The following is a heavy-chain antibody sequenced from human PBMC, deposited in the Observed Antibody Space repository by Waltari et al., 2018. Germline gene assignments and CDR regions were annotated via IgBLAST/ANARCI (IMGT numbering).Heavy chain of an antibody. CDR1: GGTFSSYA. J-gene: IGHJ3*02. CDR3: ATGRSAWDAFDI. Sequence: QVQLVQSGAEVKKPGSSVKVSCKASGGTFSSYATSWVRQAPGQGLEWMGRIIPIFGTANYAQKFQGRVTITADKSTSTAYMELSSLRSEDTTVYYCATGRSAWDAFDIWGQGTMVTVSS. CDR2: IIPIFGTA. V-gene: IGHV1-69*13. D-gene: IGHD3-3*01.